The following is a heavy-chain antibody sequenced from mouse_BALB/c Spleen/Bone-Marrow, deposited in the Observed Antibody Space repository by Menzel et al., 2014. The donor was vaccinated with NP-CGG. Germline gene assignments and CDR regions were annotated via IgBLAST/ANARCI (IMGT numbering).Heavy chain of an antibody. Sequence: VQLQQSGAELVKPGASGKMSCKASGYTFTSYWMHWVRQRPGQGLEWIGVIDPSDSYTSYIQKFKGKATLTVDTSSSTAYMQLSSLTSEDSAVYYCTRDAMDYWGQGTSVTVSS. CDR3: TRDAMDY. CDR1: GYTFTSYW. CDR2: IDPSDSYT. J-gene: IGHJ4*01. V-gene: IGHV1S127*01.